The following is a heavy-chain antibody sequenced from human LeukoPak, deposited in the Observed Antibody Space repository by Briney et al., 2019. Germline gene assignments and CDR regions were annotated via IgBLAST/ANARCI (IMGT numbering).Heavy chain of an antibody. D-gene: IGHD3-9*01. CDR1: GYTFTSYG. CDR2: ISAHNGNT. CDR3: AILGPFLRYLIFPQGAPDY. Sequence: GASVKVSCKASGYTFTSYGISWVRQAPGQGLEWMGWISAHNGNTNYAQKLQGRVTMTTDTSTSTAYMELRSLRSDDTAVYYCAILGPFLRYLIFPQGAPDYWGQGTLVTVSS. J-gene: IGHJ4*02. V-gene: IGHV1-18*01.